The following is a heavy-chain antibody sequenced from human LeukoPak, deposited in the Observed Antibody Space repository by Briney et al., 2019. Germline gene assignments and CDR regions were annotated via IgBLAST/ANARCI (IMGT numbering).Heavy chain of an antibody. Sequence: PARSLRLSCAASGFTFSSYGMHWVRQAPGQGLEWVAVISYDGSDKYYADSVKGRFTIYRDNSKNTLYLQMNSLRTEETAVYYCAKDGYPLGYCSSTSCPYYFNYWGQGTLVTVSS. CDR1: GFTFSSYG. V-gene: IGHV3-30*18. J-gene: IGHJ4*02. CDR3: AKDGYPLGYCSSTSCPYYFNY. CDR2: ISYDGSDK. D-gene: IGHD2-2*01.